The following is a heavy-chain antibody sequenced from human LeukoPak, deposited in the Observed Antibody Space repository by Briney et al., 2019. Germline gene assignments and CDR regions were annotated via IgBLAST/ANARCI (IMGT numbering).Heavy chain of an antibody. Sequence: PSETLSVTCTVSGGSISSGDYYWSWIRQPPGKGLEWIGYIYYSGSTYYNPSLKSRVTISVDTSKNQFSLKLSSVTAADTAVYYCARGDIVVVPAAPYFDYWGQGTLVTVSS. CDR2: IYYSGST. V-gene: IGHV4-30-4*01. J-gene: IGHJ4*02. D-gene: IGHD2-2*01. CDR3: ARGDIVVVPAAPYFDY. CDR1: GGSISSGDYY.